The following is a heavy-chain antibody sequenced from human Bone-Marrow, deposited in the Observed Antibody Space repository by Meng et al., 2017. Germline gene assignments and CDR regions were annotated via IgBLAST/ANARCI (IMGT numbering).Heavy chain of an antibody. V-gene: IGHV1-69*13. D-gene: IGHD2-2*01. CDR2: IIPIFGTA. CDR1: GGTFSSYA. J-gene: IGHJ3*02. Sequence: SVKVSCKASGGTFSSYAISWVRQAPGQGLEWMGGIIPIFGTANYAQKFQGRVTITADESTSTAYMELSSLRSEDTAVYYCARDFPGYCSSTSCYALHDAFDIWGQGTMVTVSS. CDR3: ARDFPGYCSSTSCYALHDAFDI.